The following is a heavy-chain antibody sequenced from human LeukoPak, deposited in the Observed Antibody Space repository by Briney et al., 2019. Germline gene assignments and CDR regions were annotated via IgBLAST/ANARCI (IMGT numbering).Heavy chain of an antibody. CDR3: ASPRPGRCSSTSCYLFDY. Sequence: ASVKVSCKASGGTFSSYAISWVRQAPGQGLEWMGGIIPIFGTANYAQKFQGRVTITADKSTSTAYMELSSLRSEDTAVYYCASPRPGRCSSTSCYLFDYWGQGTLVTVSS. D-gene: IGHD2-2*01. V-gene: IGHV1-69*06. J-gene: IGHJ4*02. CDR1: GGTFSSYA. CDR2: IIPIFGTA.